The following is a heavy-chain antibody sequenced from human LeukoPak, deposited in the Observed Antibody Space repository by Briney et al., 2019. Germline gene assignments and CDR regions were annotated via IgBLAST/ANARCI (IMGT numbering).Heavy chain of an antibody. V-gene: IGHV3-48*03. D-gene: IGHD5-12*01. Sequence: GGSLTLSCAASGFTFSSYEMNWVRQAPGKGLEWVSYISGSGRNIYYADSVKGRFTISRDNAKHSLYLQMNSERAEHTAVYFCARENFVGYDDAFDIWGQGTMVTVSS. CDR3: ARENFVGYDDAFDI. CDR2: ISGSGRNI. CDR1: GFTFSSYE. J-gene: IGHJ3*02.